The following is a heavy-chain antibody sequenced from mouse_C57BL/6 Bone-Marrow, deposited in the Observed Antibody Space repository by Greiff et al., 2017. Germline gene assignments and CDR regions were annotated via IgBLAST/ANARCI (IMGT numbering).Heavy chain of an antibody. Sequence: QVHVKQSGAELARPGASVKMSCKASGYTFTSYTMHWVKQRPGQGLEWIGYINPSSGYTKYNQKFKDKATLTADKSSSTAYMQLSSLTSEDSAVYYCARAIKSWFAYWGQGTLVTVSA. D-gene: IGHD1-1*01. J-gene: IGHJ3*01. CDR2: INPSSGYT. CDR3: ARAIKSWFAY. V-gene: IGHV1-4*01. CDR1: GYTFTSYT.